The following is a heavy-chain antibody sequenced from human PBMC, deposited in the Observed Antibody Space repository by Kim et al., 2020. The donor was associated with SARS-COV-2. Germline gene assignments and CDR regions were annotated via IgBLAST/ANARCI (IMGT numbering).Heavy chain of an antibody. CDR3: SREFGSLYTGYGCWFDP. D-gene: IGHD5-12*01. CDR1: GGSISSYY. J-gene: IGHJ5*02. CDR2: IYYSGST. V-gene: IGHV4-59*01. Sequence: SETLSLTCTVSGGSISSYYWSWIRQPPGKGLEWIGYIYYSGSTNYNPSLKSRVTISVDTSKNQFSLKLSSVTAADTAVDYCSREFGSLYTGYGCWFDPWG.